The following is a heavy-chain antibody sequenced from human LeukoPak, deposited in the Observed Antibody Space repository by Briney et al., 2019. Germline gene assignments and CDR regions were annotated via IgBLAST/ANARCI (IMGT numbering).Heavy chain of an antibody. Sequence: ASVKVSCKASDYTFTSYGISWVRQAPGQGLEWMGWISAYNGNTNYAQKLQGRVTMTTDTSTSTAYMELRSLRSDDTAVYYCAVASWRYYFDYWGQGTLVTVSS. J-gene: IGHJ4*02. V-gene: IGHV1-18*01. D-gene: IGHD2-15*01. CDR3: AVASWRYYFDY. CDR1: DYTFTSYG. CDR2: ISAYNGNT.